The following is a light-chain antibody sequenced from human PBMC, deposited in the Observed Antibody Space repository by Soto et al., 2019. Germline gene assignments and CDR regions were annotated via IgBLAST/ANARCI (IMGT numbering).Light chain of an antibody. CDR3: SSYTISSTPLYV. CDR1: SSDVGAYDY. Sequence: QSVLTQPASVSGSPGQSIAISCTGTSSDVGAYDYVSWYQQHPAKAPKLMIYDVSNRPSGVSNRFSGSKSGNTASLTISGLQAEDDADYYCSSYTISSTPLYVFGTGTKVTVL. V-gene: IGLV2-14*03. J-gene: IGLJ1*01. CDR2: DVS.